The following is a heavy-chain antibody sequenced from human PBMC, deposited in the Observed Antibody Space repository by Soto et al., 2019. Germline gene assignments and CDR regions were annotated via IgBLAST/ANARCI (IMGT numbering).Heavy chain of an antibody. J-gene: IGHJ6*02. CDR1: GFTFSSYA. V-gene: IGHV3-23*01. CDR2: ISGSGGST. CDR3: AKNYCSSTSCYIDRGYYYNYYGMDV. Sequence: PGGSLSLSCAASGFTFSSYAMSWVRQAPGKGLEWVSAISGSGGSTYYADSVKGRFTISRDNSKNTLYLQMNSLRAEDTAVYYCAKNYCSSTSCYIDRGYYYNYYGMDVWGQGTTVTVSS. D-gene: IGHD2-2*02.